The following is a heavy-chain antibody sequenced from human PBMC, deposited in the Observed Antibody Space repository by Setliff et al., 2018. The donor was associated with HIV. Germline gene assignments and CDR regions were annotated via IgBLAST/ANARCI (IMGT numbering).Heavy chain of an antibody. CDR2: MNRDGSEK. D-gene: IGHD3-9*01. CDR1: GFTFSSSW. CDR3: VREGEYFDTIGHYLVRRFFDL. J-gene: IGHJ3*01. V-gene: IGHV3-7*01. Sequence: PGGSLRLSCAASGFTFSSSWMTWVRQAPGRGLEYVAGMNRDGSEKGYVDAVKGRFTISRENAKKSVFLHMNSLRGEDTAVYYCVREGEYFDTIGHYLVRRFFDLWGQGTMVTVSS.